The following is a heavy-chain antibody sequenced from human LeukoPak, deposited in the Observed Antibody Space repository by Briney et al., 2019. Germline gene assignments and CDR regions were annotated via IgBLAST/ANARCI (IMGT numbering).Heavy chain of an antibody. D-gene: IGHD2-21*02. CDR1: GYTFTGYH. CDR3: AREAGGTCGGDCYLDY. CDR2: INPDSGDT. J-gene: IGHJ4*02. Sequence: ASVKVSCTASGYTFTGYHMHWVRQAPGQGLEWMGRINPDSGDTNNAQKFQGRVTMTRDTSISTAYMEVSRLRSDDTAVYYCAREAGGTCGGDCYLDYWGQGTLVTVSS. V-gene: IGHV1-2*06.